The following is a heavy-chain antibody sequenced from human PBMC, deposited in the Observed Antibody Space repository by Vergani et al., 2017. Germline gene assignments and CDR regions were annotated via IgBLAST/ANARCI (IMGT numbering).Heavy chain of an antibody. CDR3: ARDAPGSVIFGVTLNRGNGPFDY. CDR1: GYTFTGYY. D-gene: IGHD3-3*01. J-gene: IGHJ4*02. Sequence: QVQLVQSGAEVKKPGASVKVSCKASGYTFTGYYMHWVRQAPGQGLEWMGWINPNSGGTNYAQKFQGRVTMTRDTSISTAYMELSRLRSDDTAVYYCARDAPGSVIFGVTLNRGNGPFDYWGQGTLVTVSS. CDR2: INPNSGGT. V-gene: IGHV1-2*02.